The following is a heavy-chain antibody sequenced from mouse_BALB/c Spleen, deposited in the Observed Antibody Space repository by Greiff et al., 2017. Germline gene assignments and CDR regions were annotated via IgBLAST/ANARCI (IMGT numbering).Heavy chain of an antibody. CDR1: GYTFTSYT. Sequence: VQLQQSAAELARPGASVKMSCKASGYTFTSYTMHWVKQRPGQGLEWIGYINPSSGYTEYNQKFKDKTTLTADKSSSTAYMQLSSLTSEDSAVYYCARGRGGNYFYAMDYWGQGTSVTVSS. D-gene: IGHD2-1*01. V-gene: IGHV1-4*02. J-gene: IGHJ4*01. CDR3: ARGRGGNYFYAMDY. CDR2: INPSSGYT.